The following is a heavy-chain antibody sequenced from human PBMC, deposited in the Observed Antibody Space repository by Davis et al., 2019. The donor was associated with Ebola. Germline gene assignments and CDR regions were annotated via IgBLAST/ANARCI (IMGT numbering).Heavy chain of an antibody. Sequence: PGGSLRLSCAASGFTFSSYAMHWVRQAPGKGLEWVAVISYDGSNKYYADSVKGRFTISRDNAKNSLYLQMNSLRAEDTAVYYCARDLVVGYYDSSGYYYYYGMDVWGQGTTVTVSS. CDR3: ARDLVVGYYDSSGYYYYYGMDV. J-gene: IGHJ6*02. V-gene: IGHV3-30-3*01. CDR1: GFTFSSYA. D-gene: IGHD3-22*01. CDR2: ISYDGSNK.